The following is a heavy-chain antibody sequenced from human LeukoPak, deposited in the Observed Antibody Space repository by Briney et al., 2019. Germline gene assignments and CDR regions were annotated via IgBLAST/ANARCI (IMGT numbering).Heavy chain of an antibody. J-gene: IGHJ4*02. Sequence: SETLSLTCTVSGGSISSYYWSWVRQPAGKGLEWIGRIYTSGSTNYNPSLKSRVTMSVDTSKNQFSLKLSSVTAADTAVYYCARHASKYSSRSRGGADYWGQGTLVTVSS. V-gene: IGHV4-4*07. CDR3: ARHASKYSSRSRGGADY. CDR2: IYTSGST. CDR1: GGSISSYY. D-gene: IGHD6-13*01.